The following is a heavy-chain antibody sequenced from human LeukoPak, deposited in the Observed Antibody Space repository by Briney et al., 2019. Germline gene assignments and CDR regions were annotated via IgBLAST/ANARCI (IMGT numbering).Heavy chain of an antibody. Sequence: ASVKVSCKASGYTFTSYGISWVRQAPGQGLECMGWISAYNGNTNYAQKLQGRVTMTTDTSTSTAYMELRSLRSDDTAVYYCAREGYDYVWGSYRYNGVDYWGQGTLVTVSS. CDR1: GYTFTSYG. J-gene: IGHJ4*02. CDR2: ISAYNGNT. CDR3: AREGYDYVWGSYRYNGVDY. V-gene: IGHV1-18*01. D-gene: IGHD3-16*02.